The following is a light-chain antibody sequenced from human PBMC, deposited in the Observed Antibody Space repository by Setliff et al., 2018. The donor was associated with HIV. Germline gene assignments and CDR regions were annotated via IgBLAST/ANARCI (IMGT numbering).Light chain of an antibody. J-gene: IGLJ1*01. V-gene: IGLV3-1*01. CDR3: QAWDNSTYV. CDR2: QDA. CDR1: KLGEKY. Sequence: SYELTQPPSVSVSPGQTASIPCSGDKLGEKYACWYQQKPGQSPVLVIYQDAKRPSGIPERFSGSNSGNTATLTISGTQAMDEADYYCQAWDNSTYVFGTGTKVTV.